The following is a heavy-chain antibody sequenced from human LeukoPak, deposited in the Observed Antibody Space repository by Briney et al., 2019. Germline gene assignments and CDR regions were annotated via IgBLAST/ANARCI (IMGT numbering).Heavy chain of an antibody. D-gene: IGHD6-13*01. CDR1: GGTFSSYA. V-gene: IGHV1-69*05. CDR2: IIPIFGTA. J-gene: IGHJ4*02. CDR3: ARERPPGDSSSWFLEGYFDI. Sequence: SVKVSCKASGGTFSSYAITWVRQAPGQGLEWMGRIIPIFGTANYAQKFQGRVTITTDESTSTAYTELSILRSDDTAVYYCARERPPGDSSSWFLEGYFDIWGQGTLVTVSS.